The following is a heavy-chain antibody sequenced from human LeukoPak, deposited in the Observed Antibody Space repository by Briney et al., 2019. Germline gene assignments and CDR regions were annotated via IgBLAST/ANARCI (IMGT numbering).Heavy chain of an antibody. CDR1: GYSFIDYY. J-gene: IGHJ4*02. CDR2: INPNSGGT. V-gene: IGHV1-2*02. CDR3: ARRVVPAAIDY. Sequence: ASVKVSCKTSGYSFIDYYIHWVRQAPGQGLEWMGWINPNSGGTNYAQKFQGRVTMTRDTSISTAYMELSRLRSDDTAVYYCARRVVPAAIDYWGQGTLVTVSS. D-gene: IGHD2-2*01.